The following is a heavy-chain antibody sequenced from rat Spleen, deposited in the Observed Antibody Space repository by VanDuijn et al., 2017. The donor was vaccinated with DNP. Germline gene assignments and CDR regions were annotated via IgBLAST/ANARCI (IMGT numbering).Heavy chain of an antibody. CDR1: GFTFSYYG. CDR2: LAYDASST. Sequence: EVQLVESGGGVVQPGRSLKLSCAASGFTFSYYGMAWVRQSPKKGLEWVATLAYDASSTYYRDSGKGRFTISRDNAKSTLYLQMDSLRSEETATYYCVRHEYQAFDYWGQGTLVAVSS. CDR3: VRHEYQAFDY. V-gene: IGHV5-7*01. J-gene: IGHJ3*01.